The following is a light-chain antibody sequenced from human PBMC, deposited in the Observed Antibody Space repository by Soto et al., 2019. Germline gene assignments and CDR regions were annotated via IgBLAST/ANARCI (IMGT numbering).Light chain of an antibody. Sequence: QSVLTQPASVSGSPGQSITISCTGSNSDIGAYNYVSWYQQHPGKAPKFIMYEVSNRPSGVSNRFSGSKSGNTASLTISGLQAEDEADYYCASNGNNRVFGGGTKLTVL. V-gene: IGLV2-14*01. CDR3: ASNGNNRV. CDR2: EVS. CDR1: NSDIGAYNY. J-gene: IGLJ2*01.